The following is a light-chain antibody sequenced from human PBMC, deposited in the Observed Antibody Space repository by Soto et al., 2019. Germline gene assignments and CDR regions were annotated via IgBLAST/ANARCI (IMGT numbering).Light chain of an antibody. V-gene: IGKV1-5*03. CDR3: QHWNSYEEA. CDR2: KAS. J-gene: IGKJ1*01. CDR1: QTISSW. Sequence: DIQMTQSPSTLSGSVGDRVTITCRASQTISSWLVWYQQKPGKAPKLLIYKASTLKSGGPSRFSGSGSGTEFTLTISSLQPDDFAAYYCQHWNSYEEACGQGTKVELK.